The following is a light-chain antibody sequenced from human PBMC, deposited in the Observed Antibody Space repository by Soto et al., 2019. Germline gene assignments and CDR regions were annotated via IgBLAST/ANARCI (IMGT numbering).Light chain of an antibody. J-gene: IGKJ5*01. CDR1: QSVSSSY. Sequence: EIVLTQSPGTLSLSPGERATLSCRASQSVSSSYLAWYQQKPGQAPRLLIYGVSSRATGIPDRFSGSGSGTDFTLTISRLEPEDFAVYYCQHYVNSPLITFGQVTRLEIK. V-gene: IGKV3-20*01. CDR3: QHYVNSPLIT. CDR2: GVS.